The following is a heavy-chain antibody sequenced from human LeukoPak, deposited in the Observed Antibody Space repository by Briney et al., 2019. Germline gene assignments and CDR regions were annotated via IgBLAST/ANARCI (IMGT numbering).Heavy chain of an antibody. CDR3: ARSGKYALETVDRKFGR. V-gene: IGHV4-39*01. D-gene: IGHD3-16*01. Sequence: PSETLSLTCTVSGGSISSSSYYWGWIRQPPGKGLEWIGSIYYSGSTYYNPSLKSRVTISVDTSNNQFSLKLTSVTAADTAVYYCARSGKYALETVDRKFGRWGQGTLVTVSS. J-gene: IGHJ4*02. CDR2: IYYSGST. CDR1: GGSISSSSYY.